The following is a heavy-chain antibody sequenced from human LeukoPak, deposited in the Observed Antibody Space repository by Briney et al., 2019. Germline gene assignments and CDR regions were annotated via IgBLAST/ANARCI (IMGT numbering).Heavy chain of an antibody. D-gene: IGHD5-24*01. CDR3: ARLSRDGYNSPYYFDY. CDR2: IYYSGST. CDR1: GGSISSYY. Sequence: ASETLSLTCTVSGGSISSYYWSWIRQPPGKGLEWIGYIYYSGSTNYNPSLKSRVTISVDRSKNQFSLKLSSVTAADTAVYYCARLSRDGYNSPYYFDYWGQGTLVTVSS. V-gene: IGHV4-59*12. J-gene: IGHJ4*02.